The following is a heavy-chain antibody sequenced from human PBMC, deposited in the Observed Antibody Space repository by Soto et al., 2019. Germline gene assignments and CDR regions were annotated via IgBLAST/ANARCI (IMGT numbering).Heavy chain of an antibody. J-gene: IGHJ4*02. V-gene: IGHV3-72*01. CDR2: ARKRAGSYTT. CDR3: SNSPVGKIGSG. CDR1: GFSFSDHH. Sequence: EVQLVESGGGLAQPGGSLRLSCVGSGFSFSDHHMDWVRQAPGKGLEWVGRARKRAGSYTTEYAASVKGRFTISRDDSKNSLYVQMKSLKTEDTAVYYCSNSPVGKIGSGWGQGTLVTVSS. D-gene: IGHD6-13*01.